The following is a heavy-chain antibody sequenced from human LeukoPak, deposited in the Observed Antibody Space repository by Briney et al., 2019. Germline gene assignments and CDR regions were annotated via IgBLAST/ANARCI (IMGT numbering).Heavy chain of an antibody. CDR2: IQYDGSNN. D-gene: IGHD6-13*01. CDR1: GFTFSNYG. J-gene: IGHJ4*02. Sequence: SGGSLRLSCAVSGFTFSNYGMHWVRQAPGKGLEWVAFIQYDGSNNYYADSVKGRLTISRDNSKNTLYLQMDSLRVEDTGIYYCAGEGGVAEAGAFDYWGQGTLVTVSS. CDR3: AGEGGVAEAGAFDY. V-gene: IGHV3-30*02.